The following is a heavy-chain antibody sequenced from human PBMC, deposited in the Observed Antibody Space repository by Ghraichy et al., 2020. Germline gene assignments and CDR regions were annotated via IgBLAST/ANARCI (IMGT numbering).Heavy chain of an antibody. D-gene: IGHD2-21*02. CDR1: GFTVSSNY. CDR3: AILGGDVAGM. Sequence: SCAASGFTVSSNYMSWVRQAPGKGLEWVSVIYSGGNTYYADSVKGRFTISRDNSKNTLNLQMNSLRAEDTAVYYCAILGGDVAGMWGQGTLVTVSS. J-gene: IGHJ4*02. CDR2: IYSGGNT. V-gene: IGHV3-53*01.